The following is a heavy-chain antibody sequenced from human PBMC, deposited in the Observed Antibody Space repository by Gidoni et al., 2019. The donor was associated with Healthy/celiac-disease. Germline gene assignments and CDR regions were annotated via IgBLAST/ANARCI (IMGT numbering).Heavy chain of an antibody. CDR2: INTNTGNP. D-gene: IGHD2-2*01. J-gene: IGHJ5*02. V-gene: IGHV7-4-1*02. CDR1: GYTFTSYA. CDR3: ARDRGCSSTSCYHQLSNRQPNWFDP. Sequence: QVQLVQSGSELKKPGASVKVSCKASGYTFTSYAMNWVRQAPGQGLEWMGWINTNTGNPTYAQGFTGRFVFSLDTSVSTAYLQISSLKAEDTAVYYCARDRGCSSTSCYHQLSNRQPNWFDPWGQGTLVTVSS.